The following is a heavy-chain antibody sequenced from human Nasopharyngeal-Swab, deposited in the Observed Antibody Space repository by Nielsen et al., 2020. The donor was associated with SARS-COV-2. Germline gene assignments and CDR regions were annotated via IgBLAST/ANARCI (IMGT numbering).Heavy chain of an antibody. V-gene: IGHV3-13*01. J-gene: IGHJ6*02. D-gene: IGHD4-17*01. CDR2: IGTAGDT. Sequence: GESLKISCAASGFTFSSYDMHWVRQATGKGLEWVSAIGTAGDTYYPGSVKGRFTISRENAKNSLYLQMNSLRAEDTAVYYCARAGLRCPQYCYYGMDVWGQGTTVTVSS. CDR1: GFTFSSYD. CDR3: ARAGLRCPQYCYYGMDV.